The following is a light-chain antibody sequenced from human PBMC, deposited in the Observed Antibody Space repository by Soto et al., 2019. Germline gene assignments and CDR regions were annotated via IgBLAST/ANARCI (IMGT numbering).Light chain of an antibody. Sequence: DIQMTQSPSILSAIVGDRVTITCRASQSISSWLAWYQKKPGKAPNLLIYDASNLESGVPSRFSGSGSGTEFNLTISRLQPDDFATYYCQHYNSYSEAFGQGTEVDIK. V-gene: IGKV1-5*01. CDR3: QHYNSYSEA. CDR1: QSISSW. CDR2: DAS. J-gene: IGKJ1*01.